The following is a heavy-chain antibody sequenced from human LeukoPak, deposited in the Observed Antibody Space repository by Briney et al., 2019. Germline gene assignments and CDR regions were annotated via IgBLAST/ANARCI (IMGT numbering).Heavy chain of an antibody. V-gene: IGHV4-34*01. CDR3: SRRSWQLVQAYYYYYDV. Sequence: SETLSLTCAVYGGSFSGYQWSWIRQPPGKGLEWLGEISHSGSINYNPSLKSRVTISIDTSKNQFSLKLNSVTAADMAVYFCSRRSWQLVQAYYYYYDVWGKGTPVTVSS. J-gene: IGHJ6*03. D-gene: IGHD6-6*01. CDR2: ISHSGSI. CDR1: GGSFSGYQ.